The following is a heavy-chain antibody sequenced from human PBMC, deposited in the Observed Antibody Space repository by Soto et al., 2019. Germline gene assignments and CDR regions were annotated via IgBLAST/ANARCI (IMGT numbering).Heavy chain of an antibody. CDR2: IYYGGST. J-gene: IGHJ4*02. V-gene: IGHV4-30-2*01. CDR3: ARVRREYDNSGPVDY. CDR1: GGSISSGDYS. Sequence: QLQLQESGSGLVKPSQTLSLTCAVSGGSISSGDYSWNWIRQPPGKGLEWIGYIYYGGSTYYNPSPQCRGDMSVDRSRNQFSLKLNSVTAADTAVYYCARVRREYDNSGPVDYWGQGTLVTVSS. D-gene: IGHD3-22*01.